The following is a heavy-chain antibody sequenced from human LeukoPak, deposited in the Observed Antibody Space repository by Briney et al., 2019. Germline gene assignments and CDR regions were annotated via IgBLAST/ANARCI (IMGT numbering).Heavy chain of an antibody. J-gene: IGHJ6*03. V-gene: IGHV4-39*01. Sequence: PSETVSLTCTVSGGSICSSSYFGGWIRQPPGKVVGWIGSIYYSGSTYYNPYLKSRVTISVDTSKNRFSLKLSSVTAADTAVYYCASTYYDFWSGPYYYYYMDVWGKGTTVTVSS. CDR2: IYYSGST. CDR1: GGSICSSSYF. CDR3: ASTYYDFWSGPYYYYYMDV. D-gene: IGHD3-3*01.